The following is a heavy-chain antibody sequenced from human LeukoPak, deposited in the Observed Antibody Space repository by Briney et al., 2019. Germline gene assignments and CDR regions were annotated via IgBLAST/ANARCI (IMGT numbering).Heavy chain of an antibody. CDR3: ARDLGQYYDTSDNWFDP. CDR2: INSDGINT. D-gene: IGHD3-22*01. Sequence: GGPLSLSCAASGFPFSNYWMHWVRQAPGKGLVWVSRINSDGINTSYADSEKGRFNISRDNAKNTLNLQMNSQRAEDTAVYYCARDLGQYYDTSDNWFDPWGQGTLVTVSS. V-gene: IGHV3-74*01. J-gene: IGHJ5*02. CDR1: GFPFSNYW.